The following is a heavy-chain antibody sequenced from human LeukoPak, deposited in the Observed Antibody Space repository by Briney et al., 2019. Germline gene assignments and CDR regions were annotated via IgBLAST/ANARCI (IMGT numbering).Heavy chain of an antibody. CDR2: INPNSGGT. CDR1: GYTFTGYY. D-gene: IGHD3-22*01. J-gene: IGHJ4*02. Sequence: EASVKVPCKASGYTFTGYYMHWVRQAPGQGLEWMGWINPNSGGTNYAQKFQGRVTMTRDTSISTAYMELSRLRSDDTAVYYCARGFDNYYDSSGYGYWGQGTLVTVSS. CDR3: ARGFDNYYDSSGYGY. V-gene: IGHV1-2*02.